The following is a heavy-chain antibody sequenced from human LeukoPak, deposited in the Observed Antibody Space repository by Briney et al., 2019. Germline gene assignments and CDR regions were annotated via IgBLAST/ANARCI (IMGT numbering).Heavy chain of an antibody. Sequence: GGSLRLSCAASGFTVSSNYMSWVRQAPGKGLEWVSVIYSGGSTYYADSVKGRFTISRDNSKNTLYLQMNSLRAEDTAVYYCARDPADTAMVTAGAFDIWGQGTMVTVSS. D-gene: IGHD5-18*01. CDR1: GFTVSSNY. CDR3: ARDPADTAMVTAGAFDI. CDR2: IYSGGST. J-gene: IGHJ3*02. V-gene: IGHV3-66*01.